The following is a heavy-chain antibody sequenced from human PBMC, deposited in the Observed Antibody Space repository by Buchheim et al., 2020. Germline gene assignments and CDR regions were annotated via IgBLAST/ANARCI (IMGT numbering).Heavy chain of an antibody. Sequence: EVQLVESGGGMVKPGGSLRLSCAASGFTFSSYSMNWVRQAPGKGLEWVSSISSSSSYIYYADSVKGRFTVSRDNAKNSLYLQMNSLRAEDTAVYYCARVKEWLSPRAYYGMDVWGQGTT. J-gene: IGHJ6*02. CDR2: ISSSSSYI. CDR3: ARVKEWLSPRAYYGMDV. CDR1: GFTFSSYS. V-gene: IGHV3-21*01. D-gene: IGHD3-3*01.